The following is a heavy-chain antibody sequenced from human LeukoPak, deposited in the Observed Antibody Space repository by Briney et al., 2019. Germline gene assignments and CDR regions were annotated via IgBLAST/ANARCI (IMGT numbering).Heavy chain of an antibody. CDR2: ISYDGSNK. Sequence: GRSLRPSCAASGFTFSSYAMHWVRQAPGKGLEWVAVISYDGSNKYYADSVKGRFTISRDNSKKTLYLQMNSLRAEDTAVYYCARGNGGYSYGGFDYWGQGTLVTVSS. CDR3: ARGNGGYSYGGFDY. J-gene: IGHJ4*02. CDR1: GFTFSSYA. V-gene: IGHV3-30*04. D-gene: IGHD5-18*01.